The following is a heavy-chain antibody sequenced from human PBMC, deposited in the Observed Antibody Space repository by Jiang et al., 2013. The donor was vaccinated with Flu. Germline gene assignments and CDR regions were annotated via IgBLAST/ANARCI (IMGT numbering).Heavy chain of an antibody. CDR3: ARDPGAYIDY. Sequence: RLSCAGSGFTFGHYSMNWVRQTPGKGLEWISYISLNSITIYYADSVKGRFTISRDNAKNSLFLQMDSLRDEDTAVYYCARDPGAYIDYWGQGTLVTVSS. V-gene: IGHV3-48*02. CDR1: GFTFGHYS. D-gene: IGHD1-1*01. J-gene: IGHJ4*02. CDR2: ISLNSITI.